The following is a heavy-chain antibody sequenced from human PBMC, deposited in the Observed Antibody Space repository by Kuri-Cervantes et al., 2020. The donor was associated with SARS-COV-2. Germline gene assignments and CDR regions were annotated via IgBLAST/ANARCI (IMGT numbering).Heavy chain of an antibody. D-gene: IGHD1-14*01. CDR1: GYSISGGYY. CDR3: ARGNSPTALIDY. V-gene: IGHV4-38-2*02. Sequence: SETLSLTCTVSGYSISGGYYWGWIRQPPGKGLEWIGSIYHSGSTYYNPSLKSRVTISVDTSKNQFSLKLSSVTAADTAVYYCARGNSPTALIDYWGQGTLVTVSS. J-gene: IGHJ4*02. CDR2: IYHSGST.